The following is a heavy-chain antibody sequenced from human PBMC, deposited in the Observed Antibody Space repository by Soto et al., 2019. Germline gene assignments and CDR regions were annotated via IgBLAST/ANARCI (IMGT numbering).Heavy chain of an antibody. CDR2: IYYSGST. CDR1: GGSISSGGYY. Sequence: PSETLSLTCTVSGGSISSGGYYLSWIRQHPGKGLEWIGYIYYSGSTYYNPSLKSRVTISVDTSKNQFSLKLSSVTAADTAVYYCARAAISSPYYDFWSGPPWDWFDPWGQGTLVTVSS. D-gene: IGHD3-3*01. CDR3: ARAAISSPYYDFWSGPPWDWFDP. V-gene: IGHV4-31*03. J-gene: IGHJ5*02.